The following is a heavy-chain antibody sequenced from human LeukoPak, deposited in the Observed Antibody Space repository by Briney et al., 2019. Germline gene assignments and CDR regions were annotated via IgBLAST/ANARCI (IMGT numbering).Heavy chain of an antibody. Sequence: SQTLSLTCNVSGVSVSDGRYYWTWIRQHPGKGLEWIGYKYYSGSAKYNPSLKSRLTISIDTSKNQFSLQLSSVTAADTATYYCATPYRRGISCLDVFNMWGQGTRVTVSS. D-gene: IGHD2-21*01. CDR1: GVSVSDGRYY. CDR2: KYYSGSA. CDR3: ATPYRRGISCLDVFNM. V-gene: IGHV4-31*03. J-gene: IGHJ3*02.